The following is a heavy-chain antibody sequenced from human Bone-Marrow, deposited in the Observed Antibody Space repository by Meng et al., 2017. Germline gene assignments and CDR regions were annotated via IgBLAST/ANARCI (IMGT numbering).Heavy chain of an antibody. Sequence: ASVKVSCKASGYTFTGYYMHWVRQAPGQGLEWMGRINPNSGGTNYAQKFQGRVTMTRDTSISTAYMELSRLRSDDTAVYYCARAEHSSRWYLYFDYWGQGTLVTVSS. CDR2: INPNSGGT. D-gene: IGHD6-13*01. CDR1: GYTFTGYY. J-gene: IGHJ4*02. V-gene: IGHV1-2*06. CDR3: ARAEHSSRWYLYFDY.